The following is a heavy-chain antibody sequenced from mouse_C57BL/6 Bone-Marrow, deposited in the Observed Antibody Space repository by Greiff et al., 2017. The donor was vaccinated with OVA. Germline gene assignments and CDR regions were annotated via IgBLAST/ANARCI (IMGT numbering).Heavy chain of an antibody. CDR3: ARLDAMDY. CDR2: ISNGGGST. CDR1: GFTFSDFY. Sequence: EVQGVESGGGLVQPGGSLKLSCAASGFTFSDFYMYWIRQTPEKRLGWVAYISNGGGSTYYPDTVKGRFTISRDNAKNTLYLQMSRLKSEDTAMYYCARLDAMDYWGQGTSVTVSS. J-gene: IGHJ4*01. V-gene: IGHV5-12*01.